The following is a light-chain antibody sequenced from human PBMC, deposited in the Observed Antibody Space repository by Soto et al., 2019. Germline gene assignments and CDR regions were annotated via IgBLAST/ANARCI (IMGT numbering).Light chain of an antibody. V-gene: IGLV2-14*01. CDR3: SSYTTSNTMYV. CDR2: DVS. CDR1: SSDVGNYNY. Sequence: QSALTQPASVSGSPEQSITISCTGTSSDVGNYNYVSWYQQHPGKAPKLIIYDVSNRPSGVSNRFSGSKSGNTASLTISGLQAEDEADYYCSSYTTSNTMYVFGNGTKVT. J-gene: IGLJ1*01.